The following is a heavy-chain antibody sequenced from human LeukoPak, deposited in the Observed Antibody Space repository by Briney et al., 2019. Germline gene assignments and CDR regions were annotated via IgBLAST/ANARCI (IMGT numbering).Heavy chain of an antibody. CDR1: GFTFSDYY. CDR2: ISSSGSTI. V-gene: IGHV3-11*01. J-gene: IGHJ6*02. D-gene: IGHD6-6*01. CDR3: ARTLLEYSSSSGDYYYYYGMDV. Sequence: GGSLRLSCAGSGFTFSDYYMSWIRQAPGKGLEWVSYISSSGSTIYYADSVKGRFTISRDNAKNSLYLQMNSLRAEDTAVYYCARTLLEYSSSSGDYYYYYGMDVWGQGTTVTVSS.